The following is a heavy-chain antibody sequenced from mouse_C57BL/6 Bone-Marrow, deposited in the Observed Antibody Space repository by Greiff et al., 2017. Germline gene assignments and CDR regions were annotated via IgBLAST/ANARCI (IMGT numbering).Heavy chain of an antibody. CDR1: GYTFTSYD. D-gene: IGHD1-1*01. Sequence: VQLQQSGPELVKPGASVKLSCKASGYTFTSYDINWVKQRPGQGLEWIGWIYPGDGSTKYNEKFKGKATLTVYPSSSTAYMELHSLTSEDSAVYFCARLEFDGSSGDWYFDVWGTGTTVTVSS. J-gene: IGHJ1*03. V-gene: IGHV1-85*01. CDR2: IYPGDGST. CDR3: ARLEFDGSSGDWYFDV.